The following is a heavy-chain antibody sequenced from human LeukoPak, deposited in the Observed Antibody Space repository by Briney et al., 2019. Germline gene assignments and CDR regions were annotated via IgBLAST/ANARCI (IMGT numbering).Heavy chain of an antibody. Sequence: GGSLRLSCAASGFTVSSNYMSWVRQAPGKGLEWVSVIYSGGSTYYADSVKGRFTISRDNSKNTLYLQMNNLRAEDTAVYFCARELKIGNTVGFDVWGQGTLVTVSS. J-gene: IGHJ3*01. V-gene: IGHV3-66*01. CDR2: IYSGGST. CDR3: ARELKIGNTVGFDV. CDR1: GFTVSSNY. D-gene: IGHD2-2*02.